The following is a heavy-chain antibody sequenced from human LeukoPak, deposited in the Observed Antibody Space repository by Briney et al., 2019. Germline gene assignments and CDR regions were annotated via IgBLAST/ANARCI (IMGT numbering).Heavy chain of an antibody. D-gene: IGHD2-2*02. J-gene: IGHJ3*02. V-gene: IGHV1-18*01. CDR3: ASSLATYCSSTSCYTLAFDI. Sequence: ASVKVSCKASGYTFTSYGISWVRQAPGQGLEWMGWISAYNGNTKYAQKLQGRVTMTTDTSTSTAYMELRSLRSDDTAVYYCASSLATYCSSTSCYTLAFDIWGQGTMVTVSS. CDR2: ISAYNGNT. CDR1: GYTFTSYG.